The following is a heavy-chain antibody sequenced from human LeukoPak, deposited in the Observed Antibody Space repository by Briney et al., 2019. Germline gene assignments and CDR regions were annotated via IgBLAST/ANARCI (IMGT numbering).Heavy chain of an antibody. CDR2: INHSGST. D-gene: IGHD2-15*01. V-gene: IGHV4-34*01. CDR1: GGSFSGYY. Sequence: PSETLSLTCAVYGGSFSGYYWSWICQPPGKGLEWIGEINHSGSTNYNPSLKSRVTISVDTSKNQFSLKLSSVTAADTAVYYCARGVLSSGGSCYLFDYWGQGTLVTVSS. J-gene: IGHJ4*02. CDR3: ARGVLSSGGSCYLFDY.